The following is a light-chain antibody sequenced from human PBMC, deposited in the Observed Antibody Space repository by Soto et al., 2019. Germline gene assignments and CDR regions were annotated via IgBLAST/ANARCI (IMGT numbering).Light chain of an antibody. Sequence: EIVLTQSPGTLSLSPGERATLSCRASPSVSSSYLAWYQQKPGQAPRLLIYGASSRATGIPDRFSGSGSGTDFTLTISRLEAEDFAVYYCQQYGSSPRTFGQWTQVEIK. CDR1: PSVSSSY. J-gene: IGKJ1*01. CDR3: QQYGSSPRT. V-gene: IGKV3-20*01. CDR2: GAS.